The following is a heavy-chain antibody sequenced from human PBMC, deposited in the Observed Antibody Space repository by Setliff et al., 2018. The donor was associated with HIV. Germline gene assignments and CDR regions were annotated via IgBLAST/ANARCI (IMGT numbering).Heavy chain of an antibody. CDR3: TPDLGTRYDTPVY. J-gene: IGHJ4*02. CDR2: IKSKTDGGTS. Sequence: GGSLRLSCAASGFTFSNAWMNWVRQAPGKGLEWVGRIKSKTDGGTSDYAAPVKGRFTISRDDSKTTLYLQMSSLKTEDTAVYYCTPDLGTRYDTPVYWGQGTLVTVSS. V-gene: IGHV3-15*07. D-gene: IGHD5-12*01. CDR1: GFTFSNAW.